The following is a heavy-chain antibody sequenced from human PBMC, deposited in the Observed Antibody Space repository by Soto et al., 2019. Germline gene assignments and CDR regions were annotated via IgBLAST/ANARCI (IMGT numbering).Heavy chain of an antibody. CDR1: GGTFSSYT. Sequence: QVQLVQSGAEVKKPGSSVKVSCKASGGTFSSYTISWVRQAPGQGLEWMGRIIPILGIANYAQKFQGRVTITXXKXTXTAYMELSSLRSEDTAVYYCALWFGEAPDYYYGMDVWGQGTTVTVSS. J-gene: IGHJ6*02. CDR2: IIPILGIA. CDR3: ALWFGEAPDYYYGMDV. V-gene: IGHV1-69*02. D-gene: IGHD3-10*01.